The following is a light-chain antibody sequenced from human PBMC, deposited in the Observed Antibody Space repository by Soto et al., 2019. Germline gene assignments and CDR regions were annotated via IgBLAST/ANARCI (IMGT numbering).Light chain of an antibody. CDR3: SSYTTSNTYV. V-gene: IGLV2-14*01. CDR1: SGDIGAYNF. CDR2: EVT. J-gene: IGLJ1*01. Sequence: QSALTQPASVSGSPGQSITFSCTGTSGDIGAYNFVSWYRQYPGKAPKLLIYEVTNRPSGISDRFSGSKSGNTASLTISGLQADDEADFYCSSYTTSNTYVFGTGTKVTVL.